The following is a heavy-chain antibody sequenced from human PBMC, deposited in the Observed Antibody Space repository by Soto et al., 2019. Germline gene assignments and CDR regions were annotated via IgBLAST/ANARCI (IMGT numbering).Heavy chain of an antibody. CDR1: GFIFSSYA. CDR2: ISNAGDNT. V-gene: IGHV3-23*01. CDR3: AKDYVGPTFVGGNWFDP. Sequence: EVQLLESGGGLVQPGGSLRLSCAASGFIFSSYAMSWVRQAPGKGLEWVSGISNAGDNTYYADSVKGRFTISRDNSKNTVYLQMNSLRAVDTAVYYCAKDYVGPTFVGGNWFDPWGQGTRVTVSS. J-gene: IGHJ5*02. D-gene: IGHD1-26*01.